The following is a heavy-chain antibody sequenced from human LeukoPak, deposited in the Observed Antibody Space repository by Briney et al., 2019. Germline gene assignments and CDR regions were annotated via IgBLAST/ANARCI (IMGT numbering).Heavy chain of an antibody. CDR1: GFTFSSYG. Sequence: GGSLRLSCVASGFTFSSYGVHWVRQAPGNGLEWVAVILYDGTNKYYADSVKGRFTISRDNSKNTLYLQMNSLRAEDTAVYYCAKYSSSSNYYYGMDVWGQGTTVTVSS. J-gene: IGHJ6*02. CDR2: ILYDGTNK. D-gene: IGHD6-13*01. CDR3: AKYSSSSNYYYGMDV. V-gene: IGHV3-30*18.